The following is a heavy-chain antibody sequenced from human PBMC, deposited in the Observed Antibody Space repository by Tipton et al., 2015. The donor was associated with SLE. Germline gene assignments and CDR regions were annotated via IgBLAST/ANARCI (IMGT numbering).Heavy chain of an antibody. CDR3: ARARRGFDY. J-gene: IGHJ4*02. D-gene: IGHD3-10*01. Sequence: LRLSCAVYGGSFSGYYWSWIRQPPGKGLEWIGESNHSGSTNYNPSLKSRVTISVDTSKNQFSLKLSSVTAADTAVYYCARARRGFDYWGQGTLVTVSS. CDR1: GGSFSGYY. CDR2: SNHSGST. V-gene: IGHV4-34*01.